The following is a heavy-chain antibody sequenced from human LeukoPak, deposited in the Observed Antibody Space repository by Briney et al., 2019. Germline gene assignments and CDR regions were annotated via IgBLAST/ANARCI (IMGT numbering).Heavy chain of an antibody. CDR2: INPNSGGT. V-gene: IGHV1-2*02. Sequence: ASVKVSCKASGYTFTGYYMHWVRQAPGQGLEWMGWINPNSGGTNYAQKFQGRVTMTRDTSISTAYMELSRLRSDDTAVYYGATPLRYFDWLLYWGQGTLVTVSS. J-gene: IGHJ4*02. D-gene: IGHD3-9*01. CDR3: ATPLRYFDWLLY. CDR1: GYTFTGYY.